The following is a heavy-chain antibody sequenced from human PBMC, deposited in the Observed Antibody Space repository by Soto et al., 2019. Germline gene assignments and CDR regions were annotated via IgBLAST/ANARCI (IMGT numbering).Heavy chain of an antibody. V-gene: IGHV4-59*04. D-gene: IGHD1-26*01. CDR1: GETISSYD. J-gene: IGHJ4*02. CDR2: IYYSGST. CDR3: VRGLVVANRVGVFDF. Sequence: SDTTSLTCTASGETISSYDCSWIRQPPGKGLEWIGYIYYSGSTYYNPSLKSRVTISVDTSKNQFSLKLSSVTAADTAVFYCVRGLVVANRVGVFDFWGQGTLVTVSS.